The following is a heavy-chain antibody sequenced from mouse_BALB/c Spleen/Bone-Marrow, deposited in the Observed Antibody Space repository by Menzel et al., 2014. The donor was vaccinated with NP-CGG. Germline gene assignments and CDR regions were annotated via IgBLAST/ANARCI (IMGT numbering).Heavy chain of an antibody. Sequence: VQLVESGAELAKPGASVKMSCKASGYTFTSYWMHWVKQRPRQGLEWIGYINPTTGYTEYNQKFKDKATLTADKSSSTAYMQLSSLTSEDSAVYYCARRAYGSGYGFAYWGQGTLVTVSA. D-gene: IGHD1-1*01. V-gene: IGHV1-7*01. J-gene: IGHJ3*01. CDR3: ARRAYGSGYGFAY. CDR1: GYTFTSYW. CDR2: INPTTGYT.